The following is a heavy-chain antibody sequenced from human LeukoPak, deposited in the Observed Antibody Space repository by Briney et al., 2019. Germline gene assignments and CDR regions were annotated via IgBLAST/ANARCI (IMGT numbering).Heavy chain of an antibody. D-gene: IGHD1-26*01. CDR3: ATTRIVGAADAFDI. Sequence: ASVKVSCKVSGYTLTELSMHWVRQAPGKGLEWMGGFDPEDGETIYAQKFQGRVTMTEDTSTDTAYMELSSLRSEDTAVYYCATTRIVGAADAFDIWGQGTMVTVSS. CDR2: FDPEDGET. J-gene: IGHJ3*02. V-gene: IGHV1-24*01. CDR1: GYTLTELS.